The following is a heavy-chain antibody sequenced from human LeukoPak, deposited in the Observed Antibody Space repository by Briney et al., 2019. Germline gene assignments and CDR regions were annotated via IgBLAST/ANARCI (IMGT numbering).Heavy chain of an antibody. CDR1: GGSITSSNYY. CDR2: IYYSGGT. J-gene: IGHJ4*02. V-gene: IGHV4-39*01. Sequence: PSETLSLTCTVSGGSITSSNYYWGWIRQPPGKGLEWIGSIYYSGGTYYNPSLTSRVTISVDTSKNQCSLKFSSVTAADTALYYCALRTMPPYYFDYWGQGTLVTVSS. CDR3: ALRTMPPYYFDY. D-gene: IGHD2-2*01.